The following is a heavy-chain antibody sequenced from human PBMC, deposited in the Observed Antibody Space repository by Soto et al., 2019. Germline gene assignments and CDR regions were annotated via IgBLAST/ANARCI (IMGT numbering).Heavy chain of an antibody. V-gene: IGHV1-69*01. CDR3: ARVTDRHEYDSRKVLSGMDV. D-gene: IGHD3-22*01. CDR1: GDTFSSYA. Sequence: QVQLVQSGAEVKKPGSSVKVSCKASGDTFSSYAISWVRQAPGQGLEWMGGSIPIFGTANYAQKFQGRVTITSDESTSTADMELSSLRSEDTAVSYCARVTDRHEYDSRKVLSGMDVLVQGTTGTVSS. J-gene: IGHJ6*02. CDR2: SIPIFGTA.